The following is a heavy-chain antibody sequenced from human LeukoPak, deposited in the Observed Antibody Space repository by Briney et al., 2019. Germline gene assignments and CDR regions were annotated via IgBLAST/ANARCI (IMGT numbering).Heavy chain of an antibody. Sequence: MAGGSLRLSCAASGFTFSSYSMNWVRQPPGKGLEWVSSISSSSSYIYYADSVKGRFTISRDNAKNSLYLQMNSLRVEDTAVYYCARDLLSGPYADYTLPVDYWGQGTLVTVSS. CDR3: ARDLLSGPYADYTLPVDY. J-gene: IGHJ4*02. CDR1: GFTFSSYS. D-gene: IGHD4-17*01. CDR2: ISSSSSYI. V-gene: IGHV3-21*01.